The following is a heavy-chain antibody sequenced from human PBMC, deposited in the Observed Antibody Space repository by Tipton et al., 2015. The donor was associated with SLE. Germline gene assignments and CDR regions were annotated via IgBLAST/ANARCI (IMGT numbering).Heavy chain of an antibody. V-gene: IGHV4-34*01. D-gene: IGHD1-7*01. Sequence: GLVKPSETLSLTCAVYGGSFSGYYWSWIRQPPGKGLEWIGEINHSGSTNYNPSLKTPVTISVDTSKNQFSLKLSSVTAADTAVYYCARAQNSSMGYWGQGTLVTVSS. J-gene: IGHJ4*02. CDR1: GGSFSGYY. CDR3: ARAQNSSMGY. CDR2: INHSGST.